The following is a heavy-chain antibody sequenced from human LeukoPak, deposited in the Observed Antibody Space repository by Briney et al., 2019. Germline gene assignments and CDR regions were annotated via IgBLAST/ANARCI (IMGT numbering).Heavy chain of an antibody. J-gene: IGHJ4*02. CDR3: AKEDRSGSSGYNDY. Sequence: PGGSLRLSCAASGFTFSSYAMSWVRQAPGKGLEWVSSISGSGGSTYHADSVKGRFTISRDNSKNTLYLQMNSLKAEDTAVYYCAKEDRSGSSGYNDYWGQGPLVTVSS. V-gene: IGHV3-23*01. CDR1: GFTFSSYA. D-gene: IGHD3-22*01. CDR2: ISGSGGST.